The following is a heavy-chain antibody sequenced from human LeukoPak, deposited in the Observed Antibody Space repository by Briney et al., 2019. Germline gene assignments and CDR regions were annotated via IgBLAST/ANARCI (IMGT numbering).Heavy chain of an antibody. J-gene: IGHJ5*02. V-gene: IGHV1-18*01. CDR2: ISAYNGNT. CDR1: GYTFTSYG. D-gene: IGHD6-6*01. Sequence: GASVKVSCKASGYTFTSYGISWVRQAPGQGLEWMGWISAYNGNTNYAQKLQGRVTMTTDTSTSTAYMELRSLRSDDTAVYYCARVKTQYEPLYSSSSDPHPYNWFDPWGQGTLVTVSS. CDR3: ARVKTQYEPLYSSSSDPHPYNWFDP.